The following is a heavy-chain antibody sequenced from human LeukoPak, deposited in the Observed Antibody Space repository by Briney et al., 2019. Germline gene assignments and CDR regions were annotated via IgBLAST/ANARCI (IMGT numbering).Heavy chain of an antibody. Sequence: SETLSLTCTVSGGSISSYYWSWVRQPPGKGLEWIGYIYYSGSTNYNPSLKSRVTISVDTSKNQFSLKLSSVTAADTAVYYCARALHYDFWSGYYMAYYYGMDVWGQGTTVTVSS. V-gene: IGHV4-59*01. CDR2: IYYSGST. D-gene: IGHD3-3*01. CDR1: GGSISSYY. CDR3: ARALHYDFWSGYYMAYYYGMDV. J-gene: IGHJ6*02.